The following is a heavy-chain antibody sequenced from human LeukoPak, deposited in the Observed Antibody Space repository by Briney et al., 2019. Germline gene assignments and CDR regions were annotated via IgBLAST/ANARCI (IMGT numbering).Heavy chain of an antibody. Sequence: NSSETLSLTCTVSGGSISSSSYYWGWIRQPPGKGLEWIGSIYYSGSTYYNPSLKSRVTISVDTSKNQFSLKLSSVTAADTAVYYCARVSRDGGSYRYYFDYWGLGTLVTVSS. D-gene: IGHD1-26*01. CDR3: ARVSRDGGSYRYYFDY. V-gene: IGHV4-39*07. CDR2: IYYSGST. J-gene: IGHJ4*02. CDR1: GGSISSSSYY.